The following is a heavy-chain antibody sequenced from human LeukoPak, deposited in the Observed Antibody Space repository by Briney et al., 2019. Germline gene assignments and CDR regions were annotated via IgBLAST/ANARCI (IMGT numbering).Heavy chain of an antibody. D-gene: IGHD2-15*01. CDR3: ARVGDYPCLNPSIYCSGFYYFDY. J-gene: IGHJ4*02. V-gene: IGHV3-53*01. Sequence: GGSLRLSCAASGFTVSSNYMSWVRQAPGKGLEWVSVIYSGGSTYYADSVKGRFTISRDNSKNTLYLQMNSLRAEDTAVYYCARVGDYPCLNPSIYCSGFYYFDYWGQGTLVTVSS. CDR1: GFTVSSNY. CDR2: IYSGGST.